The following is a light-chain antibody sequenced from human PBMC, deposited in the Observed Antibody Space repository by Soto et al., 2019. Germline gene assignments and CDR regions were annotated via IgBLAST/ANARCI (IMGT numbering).Light chain of an antibody. CDR3: QQYHQWPPVT. CDR1: QTINDN. V-gene: IGKV3D-15*01. CDR2: GAS. Sequence: VMTHAPPTLSVSQGERATLFCRASQTINDNVAWYQQKPGQAPRLLXYGASTRATDIPARFSGVQSGTEYSLTISSLQSEDSAFYYGQQYHQWPPVTFGGGTKVDIK. J-gene: IGKJ4*01.